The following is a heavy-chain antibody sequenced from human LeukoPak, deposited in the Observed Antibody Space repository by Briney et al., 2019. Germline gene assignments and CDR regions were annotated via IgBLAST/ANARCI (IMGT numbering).Heavy chain of an antibody. CDR2: ISYDRSNK. J-gene: IGHJ6*02. CDR3: ARDIVVVPAAMGFYYYYYGMDV. CDR1: GFTFSSYA. D-gene: IGHD2-2*01. V-gene: IGHV3-30*09. Sequence: PGRSLRLSCAASGFTFSSYAMHWVRQAPGKGLEWEALISYDRSNKYYADSVKGRFAISRDNCKNTLYLQMNSLRAEDTAVYYCARDIVVVPAAMGFYYYYYGMDVWGQGTTVTVSS.